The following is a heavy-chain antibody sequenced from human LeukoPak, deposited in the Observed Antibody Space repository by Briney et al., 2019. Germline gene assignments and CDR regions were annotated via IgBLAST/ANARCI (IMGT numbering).Heavy chain of an antibody. V-gene: IGHV4-59*01. CDR2: IYYSGST. CDR1: GGSISSYY. J-gene: IGHJ6*03. CDR3: ARGPQWPTYYYYMDV. D-gene: IGHD6-19*01. Sequence: PSETLSLTCTVSGGSISSYYWSWIRQPPGKGLEWIGYIYYSGSTNYNPSLKSRVTISVDTSKNQFSLKLSSVTAADTAVYYCARGPQWPTYYYYMDVWGKGTTVTISS.